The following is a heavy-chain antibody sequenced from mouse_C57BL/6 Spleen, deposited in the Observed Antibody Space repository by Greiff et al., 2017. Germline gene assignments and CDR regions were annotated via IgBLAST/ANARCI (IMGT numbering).Heavy chain of an antibody. CDR1: GFTFSDAW. D-gene: IGHD2-5*01. CDR2: IRNKANNHAT. J-gene: IGHJ4*01. V-gene: IGHV6-6*01. CDR3: SYYSNYYYAMDY. Sequence: EVKLVESGGGLVQPGGSMKLSCAASGFTFSDAWMDWVRQSPEKGLEWVAEIRNKANNHATYYAESVNGRFTISRDDSKSSVYLQMNSLRAEDTGIYYCSYYSNYYYAMDYWGQGTSVTVSS.